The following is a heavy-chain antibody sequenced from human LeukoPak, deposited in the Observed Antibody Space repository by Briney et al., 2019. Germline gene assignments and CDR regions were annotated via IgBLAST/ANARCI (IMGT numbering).Heavy chain of an antibody. CDR1: GYTFTGYY. D-gene: IGHD3-10*01. Sequence: ASVTVSCKASGYTFTGYYMHWVRQAPGQGLEWMGRINPNSGGTNYAQKFQGRVTMTRDTSISTAYMELSRLGSDDTAVYYCARGWVYGSGSYYFDYWGQGTLVTVSS. J-gene: IGHJ4*02. V-gene: IGHV1-2*06. CDR3: ARGWVYGSGSYYFDY. CDR2: INPNSGGT.